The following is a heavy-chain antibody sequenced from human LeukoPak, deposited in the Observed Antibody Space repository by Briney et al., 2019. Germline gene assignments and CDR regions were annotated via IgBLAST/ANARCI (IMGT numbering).Heavy chain of an antibody. D-gene: IGHD3-3*01. CDR1: GNTFTGYY. J-gene: IGHJ6*03. Sequence: AXGNTFTGYYIHWVRQAPGQGLEWMGWISAYNGNTNYAQKLQGRVTMTTATSASTAYMELRSLRSDDTAVYFCAXGVXVXTXXYXXYYYMDVWGKGTTVTVSS. CDR3: AXGVXVXTXXYXXYYYMDV. V-gene: IGHV1-18*04. CDR2: ISAYNGNT.